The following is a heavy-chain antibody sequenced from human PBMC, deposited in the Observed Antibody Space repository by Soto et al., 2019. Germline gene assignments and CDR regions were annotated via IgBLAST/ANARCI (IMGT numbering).Heavy chain of an antibody. D-gene: IGHD3-10*01. CDR2: IIPIFGTA. V-gene: IGHV1-69*13. CDR1: GGTFSSYA. Sequence: SVKGSCKASGGTFSSYAISWVRQAPGQGLEWMGGIIPIFGTANYAQKFQGRVTITADESTSTAYMELSSLRSEDTAVYYCARDWRDYYGSGSYYTYWGQGTLVTVSS. CDR3: ARDWRDYYGSGSYYTY. J-gene: IGHJ4*02.